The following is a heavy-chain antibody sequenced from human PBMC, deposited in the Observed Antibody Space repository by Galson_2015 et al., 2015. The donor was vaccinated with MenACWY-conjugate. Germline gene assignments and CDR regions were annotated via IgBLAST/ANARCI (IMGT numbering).Heavy chain of an antibody. CDR2: INDDGGSEK. D-gene: IGHD2-2*01. CDR1: GFTFSSYW. CDR3: ERESAAATNGNSFDI. V-gene: IGHV3-7*01. Sequence: SLRLSCAASGFTFSSYWMSWVRQAPGKGLEWVANINDDGGSEKYYVDSVKGRFSISRDNAKNSLYLQMSSLRAEDTAVYFCERESAAATNGNSFDIWGLGTMLTVSS. J-gene: IGHJ3*02.